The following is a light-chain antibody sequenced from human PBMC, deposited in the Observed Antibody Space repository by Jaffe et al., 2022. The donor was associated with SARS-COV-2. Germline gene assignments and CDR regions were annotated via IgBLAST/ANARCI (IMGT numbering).Light chain of an antibody. CDR2: GAS. J-gene: IGKJ4*01. V-gene: IGKV1-6*01. CDR3: LQDYNYPLT. CDR1: QGVRNE. Sequence: AIQMTQSPSSLSASVGDRVTITCRASQGVRNELGWYQVKPGKAPKLLIYGASTLQSGVPSRFSGSGSDTDFALTISSLQPEDFATYYCLQDYNYPLTFGGGTKVEIK.